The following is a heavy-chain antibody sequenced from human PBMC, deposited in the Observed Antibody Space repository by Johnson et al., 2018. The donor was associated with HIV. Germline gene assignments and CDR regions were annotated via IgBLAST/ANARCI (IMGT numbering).Heavy chain of an antibody. CDR2: LSGPGGTT. J-gene: IGHJ3*02. CDR3: ARAPEVWELRHPGTFDI. D-gene: IGHD3-3*01. V-gene: IGHV3-23*04. Sequence: VQLVQSGGGVVQPGRSLRLSCPASGFTFSTYGMTWVRQAPGKWLEWVSALSGPGGTTYYADSVRGRFSLSRDKSKDTLYLQMNSLRAEDTAVYYCARAPEVWELRHPGTFDIWGQGTMVAVSS. CDR1: GFTFSTYG.